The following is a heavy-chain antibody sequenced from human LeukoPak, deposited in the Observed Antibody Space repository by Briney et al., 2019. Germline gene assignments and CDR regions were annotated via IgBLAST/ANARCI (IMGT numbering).Heavy chain of an antibody. Sequence: PGGSLRLSCSASGFTFSSYAMHWVRQAPGKGLEYVSSISSNGGSTSFADSVKGRFTISRDNSKNTLYLQMSSLRAEDTAVYYCVRKEYSSGSYPCWGQAALVTVCS. J-gene: IGHJ4*02. D-gene: IGHD6-19*01. CDR3: VRKEYSSGSYPC. V-gene: IGHV3-64D*06. CDR2: ISSNGGST. CDR1: GFTFSSYA.